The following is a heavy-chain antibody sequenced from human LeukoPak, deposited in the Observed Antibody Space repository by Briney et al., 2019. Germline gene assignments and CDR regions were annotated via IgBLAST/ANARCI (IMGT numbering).Heavy chain of an antibody. CDR2: IYHSGST. CDR3: ALYQGFGELFSD. Sequence: PSETLSLTCTIFDGSISSRNNYWAWIRQPPGKGLEWIGEIYHSGSTNYNPSLKSRVTISVDTSKNQFSLKLSSVTAADTAVYYCALYQGFGELFSDWGQGTLVTVSS. V-gene: IGHV4-39*07. D-gene: IGHD3-10*01. J-gene: IGHJ4*02. CDR1: DGSISSRNNY.